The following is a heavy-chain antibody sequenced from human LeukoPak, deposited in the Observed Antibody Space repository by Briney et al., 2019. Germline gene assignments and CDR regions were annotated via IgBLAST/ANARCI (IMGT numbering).Heavy chain of an antibody. CDR2: IYYSGST. Sequence: SETLSLTCTVSGGSISSYYWSWIRQPPGKGLEWIGYIYYSGSTNYNPSLKSRVTISVDTSKNQFSLKLSSVTAADTAVYYCARDQGGFSPLFDYWGQGTLVTVSS. J-gene: IGHJ4*02. CDR3: ARDQGGFSPLFDY. CDR1: GGSISSYY. D-gene: IGHD2-15*01. V-gene: IGHV4-59*01.